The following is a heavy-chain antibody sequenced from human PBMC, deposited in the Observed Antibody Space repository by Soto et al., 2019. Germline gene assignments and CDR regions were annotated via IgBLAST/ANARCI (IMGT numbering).Heavy chain of an antibody. J-gene: IGHJ5*02. V-gene: IGHV1-46*01. Sequence: GASVKVSCKASGYTFTSYYMHWVRQAPGQGLEWMGIINPSGGSTSYAQKFQGRVTMTRDTSTSTVYMELSSLRSEDTAIYYCARVRVSAFYDNWFDPWGQGTLVTVSS. CDR3: ARVRVSAFYDNWFDP. D-gene: IGHD3-10*01. CDR2: INPSGGST. CDR1: GYTFTSYY.